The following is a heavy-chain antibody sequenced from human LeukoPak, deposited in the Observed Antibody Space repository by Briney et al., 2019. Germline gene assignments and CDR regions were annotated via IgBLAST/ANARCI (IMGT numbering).Heavy chain of an antibody. CDR3: ARDYYGSGRHDY. D-gene: IGHD3-10*01. CDR1: GSTFSSYA. V-gene: IGHV3-30*04. CDR2: ISYDGSNK. Sequence: GGSLRLSCAASGSTFSSYAMHWVRQAPGKGLEWVAVISYDGSNKYYADSVKGRFTISRDNSKNTLYLQMNSLRAEDTAVYYCARDYYGSGRHDYWGQGTLVTVSS. J-gene: IGHJ4*02.